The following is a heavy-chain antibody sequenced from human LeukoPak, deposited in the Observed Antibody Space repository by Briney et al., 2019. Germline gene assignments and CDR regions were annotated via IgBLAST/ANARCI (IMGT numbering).Heavy chain of an antibody. CDR1: GFTFNNYY. D-gene: IGHD7-27*01. J-gene: IGHJ4*02. V-gene: IGHV3-7*04. CDR3: ARNWGINC. Sequence: GGSLRLSCAASGFTFNNYYRSWVRQAPGKGLEGLANIKQDGSETYYVDSVKGRFTISRDKAKNSLYLQMNSLRAEDTAVYYCARNWGINCWGQGTLVTVSS. CDR2: IKQDGSET.